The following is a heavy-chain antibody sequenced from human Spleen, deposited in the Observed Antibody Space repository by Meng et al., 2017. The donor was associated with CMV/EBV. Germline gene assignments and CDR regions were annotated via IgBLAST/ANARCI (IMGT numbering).Heavy chain of an antibody. CDR1: GGSISSYY. Sequence: SETLSLTCTVSGGSISSYYWSWIRQPPGKGLEWIGYIYYSGSTNYNPSLKSRVTISVDTSKNQFSLKLRSVTAADTAVYYCAGGYCGGDCYPFDYWGQGTLVTVSS. J-gene: IGHJ4*02. V-gene: IGHV4-59*01. D-gene: IGHD2-21*01. CDR2: IYYSGST. CDR3: AGGYCGGDCYPFDY.